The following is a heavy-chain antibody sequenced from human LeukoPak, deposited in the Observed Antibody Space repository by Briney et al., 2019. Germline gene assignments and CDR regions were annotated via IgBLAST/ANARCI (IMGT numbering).Heavy chain of an antibody. CDR2: IIPILGIA. V-gene: IGHV1-69*04. J-gene: IGHJ5*02. Sequence: SVNVSCKASARTFSSYAISWVRQAPGQGLEWMGKIIPILGIANYAQKFQGRVTITADKSTSTEYMELSSLRSEDTAVYYCAIVATKAVWFGPWGQGTLVTVSS. CDR1: ARTFSSYA. D-gene: IGHD5-12*01. CDR3: AIVATKAVWFGP.